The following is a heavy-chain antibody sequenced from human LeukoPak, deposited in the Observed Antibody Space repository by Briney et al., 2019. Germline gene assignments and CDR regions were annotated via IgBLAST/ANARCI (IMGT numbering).Heavy chain of an antibody. CDR1: GYTFTDYY. D-gene: IGHD6-13*01. CDR2: LNRNSGGT. J-gene: IGHJ4*02. CDR3: ARDSRIATPSLGY. V-gene: IGHV1-2*02. Sequence: ASVKVSCKASGYTFTDYYMHWVRQAPGQGLEWMGWLNRNSGGTNYAHKFQGRVTMSRDTSISTAYLELSRLRSDDTAMYYCARDSRIATPSLGYWGQGTLVTVSS.